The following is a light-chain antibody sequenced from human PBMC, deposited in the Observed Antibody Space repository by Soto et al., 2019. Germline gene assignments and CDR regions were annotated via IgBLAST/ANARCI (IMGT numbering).Light chain of an antibody. J-gene: IGLJ1*01. CDR2: DVS. Sequence: QSALTQPASVSGSPGQTITISCSGTSSDVGGYNYVSWYQQHPGKAPKLMIFDVSNRPSGVCNRFSGSKSGNTASLTISGLQAEDEAYYYCNSYTTGATYVFGDGTKLTVL. CDR3: NSYTTGATYV. V-gene: IGLV2-14*03. CDR1: SSDVGGYNY.